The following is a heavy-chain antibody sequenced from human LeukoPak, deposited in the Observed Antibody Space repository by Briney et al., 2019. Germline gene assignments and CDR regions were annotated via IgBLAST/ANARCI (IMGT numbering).Heavy chain of an antibody. V-gene: IGHV1-46*01. CDR3: ARRYSGYDFGY. CDR2: INPSGGST. D-gene: IGHD5-12*01. Sequence: ASVKVSCKASGYPLTVYNIHWVRQAPGQGLEWMGRINPSGGSTIYAQKFQGRVTMTSDTSTTTVYMEMNSLRPVDTAVYSCARRYSGYDFGYWGQGTLVTVSS. CDR1: GYPLTVYN. J-gene: IGHJ4*02.